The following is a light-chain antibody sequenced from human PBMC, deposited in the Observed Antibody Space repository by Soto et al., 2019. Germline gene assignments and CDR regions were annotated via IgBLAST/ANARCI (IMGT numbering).Light chain of an antibody. CDR2: GAS. CDR1: HSVSSN. J-gene: IGKJ2*01. V-gene: IGKV3-15*01. CDR3: QPYNNWPPDYP. Sequence: EVVMPQYPATLSFSPGERVTLSCRASHSVSSNLALYQQKPGQAPRLLIYGASTRATGVPARFSGSGSGPEFTLTSRSLQYEYLAVYYCQPYNNWPPDYPFGQGTKLEI.